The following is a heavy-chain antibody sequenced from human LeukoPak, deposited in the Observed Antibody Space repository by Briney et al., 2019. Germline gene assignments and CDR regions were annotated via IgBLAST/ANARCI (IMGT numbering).Heavy chain of an antibody. CDR1: GFTFDDYA. V-gene: IGHV3-9*01. J-gene: IGHJ4*02. CDR2: ISWNSGSI. Sequence: GGSLRLSCAASGFTFDDYAMHWVRQAPGKGLEWVSGISWNSGSIGYADSVKGRFTISRDNAKNSLYLQMNSLRAEDTALYYCAKDTDHYYDSSGFDYWGQGTLVTVSS. CDR3: AKDTDHYYDSSGFDY. D-gene: IGHD3-22*01.